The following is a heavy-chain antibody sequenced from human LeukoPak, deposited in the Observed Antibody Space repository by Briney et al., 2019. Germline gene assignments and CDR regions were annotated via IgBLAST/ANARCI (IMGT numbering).Heavy chain of an antibody. CDR3: ARFSGSGWSIYYFDY. Sequence: GESLKISCKASGYSFTTYWIGWVRQVPGKGLEWVGIIHPADSTAKYSPSFQGQVTISADKSISTAYLQWSSLKASDTAMYYCARFSGSGWSIYYFDYWGQGTLVTVSS. D-gene: IGHD6-19*01. CDR1: GYSFTTYW. J-gene: IGHJ4*02. V-gene: IGHV5-51*01. CDR2: IHPADSTA.